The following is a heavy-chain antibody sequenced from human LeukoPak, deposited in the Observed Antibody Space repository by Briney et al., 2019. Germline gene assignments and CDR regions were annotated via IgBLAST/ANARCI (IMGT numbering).Heavy chain of an antibody. CDR3: ARDREIDY. CDR1: GFTFSSHW. J-gene: IGHJ4*02. V-gene: IGHV3-7*03. CDR2: TNEAGSGQ. Sequence: GGSLRLSCTASGFTFSSHWMTWVRQAPGKGLEWVANTNEAGSGQNHVGSVKGRFTVSRDNAKNSLYLQMNSLRAEDTAVYYCARDREIDYWGQGTLVTVSS. D-gene: IGHD3-10*01.